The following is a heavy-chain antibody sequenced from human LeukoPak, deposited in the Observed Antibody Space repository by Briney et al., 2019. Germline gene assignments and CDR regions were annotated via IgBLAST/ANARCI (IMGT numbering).Heavy chain of an antibody. D-gene: IGHD5-18*01. J-gene: IGHJ6*03. CDR3: ARDSDTAVGTAMYYYMDF. CDR2: ILSIFGTA. CDR1: GGTFISYA. Sequence: GGSVNVSFKSTGGTFISYAISWVRPAPGQGLEWMGGILSIFGTANYAQKFQGRVTSTTDESTSTAYMELNILRSEETAEDYGARDSDTAVGTAMYYYMDFWGKGTMVTVSS. V-gene: IGHV1-69*05.